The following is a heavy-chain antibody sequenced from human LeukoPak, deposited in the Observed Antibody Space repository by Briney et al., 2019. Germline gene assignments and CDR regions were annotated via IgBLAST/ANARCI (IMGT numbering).Heavy chain of an antibody. J-gene: IGHJ6*03. V-gene: IGHV3-64*01. Sequence: PGGSLRLSCAASGFTFSSYAMHWVRQAPGKGLEYVSAISSNGGSTYYANSVKGRFTISRDNSKNTLYLQMGSLRAEDMAVYYCAREPLGFLPSKPSRAYYYYYYMDVWGKGTTVTVSS. D-gene: IGHD3-3*01. CDR1: GFTFSSYA. CDR3: AREPLGFLPSKPSRAYYYYYYMDV. CDR2: ISSNGGST.